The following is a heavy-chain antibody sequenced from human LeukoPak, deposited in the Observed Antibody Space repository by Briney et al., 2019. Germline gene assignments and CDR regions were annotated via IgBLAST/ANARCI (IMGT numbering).Heavy chain of an antibody. D-gene: IGHD5-18*01. CDR3: ARWSDTAMALFDY. CDR2: IKQDGSEK. J-gene: IGHJ4*02. V-gene: IGHV3-7*01. CDR1: GFTFSSYW. Sequence: GGSLRLSCAASGFTFSSYWMSWVRQAPGKGLEWVANIKQDGSEKYYVDSVKGRFTISRDNAKNSLYLQMNSLRAEDTAVYYCARWSDTAMALFDYWGQGNLVTVSS.